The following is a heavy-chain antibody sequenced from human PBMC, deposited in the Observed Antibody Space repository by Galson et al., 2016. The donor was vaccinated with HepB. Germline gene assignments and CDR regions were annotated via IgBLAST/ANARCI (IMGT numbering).Heavy chain of an antibody. V-gene: IGHV3-64*01. Sequence: SLRLSCAASGFIFSDYRMHWVRQAPGKGLEYVSVITANGDRTFYTNSVEGRFTISRDNSKNTVYLQMGSLRAEDTAVYYCAREPSFGDRDYWGQGTLVTVSS. CDR2: ITANGDRT. J-gene: IGHJ4*02. CDR3: AREPSFGDRDY. D-gene: IGHD3-3*01. CDR1: GFIFSDYR.